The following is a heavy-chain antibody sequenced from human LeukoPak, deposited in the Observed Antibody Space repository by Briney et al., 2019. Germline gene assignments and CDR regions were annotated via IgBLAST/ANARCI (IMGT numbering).Heavy chain of an antibody. CDR3: ARGRRADWFDP. CDR2: IYYSGST. V-gene: IGHV4-59*01. Sequence: PSETLSLTCTVSGGSISSYYWSWIWQPPGKGLEWIGYIYYSGSTNYNPSLKSRVTISVDTSKNQFSLKLSSVTAADTAVYYCARGRRADWFDPWGQGTLVTVSS. CDR1: GGSISSYY. J-gene: IGHJ5*02.